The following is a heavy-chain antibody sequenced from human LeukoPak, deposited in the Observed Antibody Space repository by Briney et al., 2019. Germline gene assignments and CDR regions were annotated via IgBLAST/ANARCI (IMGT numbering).Heavy chain of an antibody. CDR2: ISSSGSTI. V-gene: IGHV3-11*01. CDR1: GFTFSDYY. Sequence: GGSLRLSCAASGFTFSDYYMSWIRQAPGRGLEWVSYISSSGSTIYYADSVKGRFTISRDNAKNSLYLQMNSLRAEDTAVYYCARVGYSYGLHIIDPWGQGTLVTVSS. J-gene: IGHJ5*02. D-gene: IGHD5-18*01. CDR3: ARVGYSYGLHIIDP.